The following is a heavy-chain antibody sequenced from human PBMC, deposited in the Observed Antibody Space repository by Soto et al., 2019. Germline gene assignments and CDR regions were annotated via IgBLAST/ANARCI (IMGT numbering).Heavy chain of an antibody. J-gene: IGHJ5*02. CDR1: GYTFTGYY. V-gene: IGHV1-2*02. CDR3: ARHAVTITMIVVVITHNWFDP. Sequence: QVQLVQSGAEVKKPGASVKVSCKASGYTFTGYYMHWVRQAPGQGLEWMGWINPNSGGTNYAQKFQGRVTMTRDTSISTAYMELSRLRSDDTAVYYSARHAVTITMIVVVITHNWFDPWGQGTLVTVSS. D-gene: IGHD3-22*01. CDR2: INPNSGGT.